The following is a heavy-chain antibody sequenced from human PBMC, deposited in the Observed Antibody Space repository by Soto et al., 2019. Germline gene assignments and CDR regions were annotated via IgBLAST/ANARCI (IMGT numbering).Heavy chain of an antibody. Sequence: NPSETLSLTCAVYGGSFSGYYWSWIRQPPGKGLEWIGEINHSGSTNYNPSLKSRVTISVDTSKNQFSLKLSSVTAADTAVYYCARTLYCTNAVCYNYYSYYYGMDVWGQGTTVTVSS. D-gene: IGHD2-8*01. CDR1: GGSFSGYY. CDR3: ARTLYCTNAVCYNYYSYYYGMDV. V-gene: IGHV4-34*01. J-gene: IGHJ6*02. CDR2: INHSGST.